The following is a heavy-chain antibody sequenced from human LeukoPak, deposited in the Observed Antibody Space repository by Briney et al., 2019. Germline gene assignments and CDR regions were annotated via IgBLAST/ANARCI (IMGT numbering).Heavy chain of an antibody. V-gene: IGHV3-30*02. D-gene: IGHD3-10*01. CDR3: AKRPPGSGLDY. Sequence: GGSLRLSCAASGFTFSSYGMHWVRQAPGKGLEWMAFIRYDGTNKNYADSVQGRFTISRDNSKNTLYLQMTSLRVHDTALYYCAKRPPGSGLDYWGQGTLVTVSS. CDR2: IRYDGTNK. CDR1: GFTFSSYG. J-gene: IGHJ4*02.